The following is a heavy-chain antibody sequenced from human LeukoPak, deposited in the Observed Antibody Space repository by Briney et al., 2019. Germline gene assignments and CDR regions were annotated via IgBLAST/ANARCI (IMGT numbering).Heavy chain of an antibody. V-gene: IGHV3-7*01. D-gene: IGHD3-10*01. CDR2: IKKDGSDK. J-gene: IGHJ5*02. CDR3: LQYDSGNT. Sequence: GGSLRLSCAASGFPFSDCWMSWVRQAPGKGLEWVANIKKDGSDKYYVDSVKGRFTVSRDNAKNSLYLQMNSLRAEDTAVYYCLQYDSGNTWGQGTLVTVSS. CDR1: GFPFSDCW.